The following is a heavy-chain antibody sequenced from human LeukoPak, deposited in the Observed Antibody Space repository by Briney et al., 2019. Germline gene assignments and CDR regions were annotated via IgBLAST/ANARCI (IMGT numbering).Heavy chain of an antibody. CDR3: AREIGYCSSTSCYPYYFDY. J-gene: IGHJ4*02. Sequence: SETLSLTCTVSGGSISSSTYYWGWIRQPPGQGLEWIGSIYYSGSTYYNPSLKSRVTISVDTSKNQFSLKLSSVTAADTAVYYCAREIGYCSSTSCYPYYFDYWGQGTLVTVSS. V-gene: IGHV4-39*02. CDR1: GGSISSSTYY. D-gene: IGHD2-2*01. CDR2: IYYSGST.